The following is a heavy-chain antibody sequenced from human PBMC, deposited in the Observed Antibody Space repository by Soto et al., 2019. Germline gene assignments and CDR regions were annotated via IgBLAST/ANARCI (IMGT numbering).Heavy chain of an antibody. D-gene: IGHD1-20*01. J-gene: IGHJ4*02. V-gene: IGHV1-69*14. Sequence: QVQLVQSGAEVKKPGPSVKVSCKISGGTFSPYGVIWVRQAPGQGLEWMGMIIPIFDTPNYAQKFQCKVTITADTSTSTAYMELSSLRSEDTAVYYCAREGRLTGTDGFDYWGQGTLVTVSS. CDR2: IIPIFDTP. CDR1: GGTFSPYG. CDR3: AREGRLTGTDGFDY.